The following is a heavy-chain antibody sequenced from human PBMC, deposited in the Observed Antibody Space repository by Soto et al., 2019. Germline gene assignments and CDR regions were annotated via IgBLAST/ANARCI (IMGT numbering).Heavy chain of an antibody. Sequence: GGSLRLSCAASGFTFSSYAMHWVRQAPGKGLEWVAVISYDGSNKYYADSVKGRFTISRDNSKNTLYLQMNSLRAEDTAVYYCARDKGVQLWLWAFDYWGQGTLVTVSS. D-gene: IGHD5-18*01. J-gene: IGHJ4*02. CDR2: ISYDGSNK. CDR3: ARDKGVQLWLWAFDY. V-gene: IGHV3-30-3*01. CDR1: GFTFSSYA.